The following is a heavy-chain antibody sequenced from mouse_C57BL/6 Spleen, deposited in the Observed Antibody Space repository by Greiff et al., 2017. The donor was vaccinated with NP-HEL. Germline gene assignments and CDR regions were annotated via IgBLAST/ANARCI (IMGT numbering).Heavy chain of an antibody. D-gene: IGHD2-3*01. Sequence: VQLQQPGAELVKPGASVKLSCKASGYTFTSYWMHWVKQRPGQGLEWIGMIHPNSGSTNYNEKFKSKATLTVDTSASTAYMQLSILTSEDSAVYYCARSIYDGYYPFAYWGQGTLVTVSA. V-gene: IGHV1-64*01. J-gene: IGHJ3*01. CDR3: ARSIYDGYYPFAY. CDR2: IHPNSGST. CDR1: GYTFTSYW.